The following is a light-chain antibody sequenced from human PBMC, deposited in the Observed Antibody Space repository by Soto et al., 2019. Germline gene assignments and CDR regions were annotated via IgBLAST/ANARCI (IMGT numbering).Light chain of an antibody. CDR3: QQYNTFLT. Sequence: DIQMTQSPSSLSASVGDRVTITCRASQSISTYLNWYQQKPGRAPKLLIYAASSLQSGVPSRFSGSGSGTEFTLTISSLQPDDSATYYCQQYNTFLTFGGGTKVDIK. CDR2: AAS. J-gene: IGKJ4*01. V-gene: IGKV1-39*01. CDR1: QSISTY.